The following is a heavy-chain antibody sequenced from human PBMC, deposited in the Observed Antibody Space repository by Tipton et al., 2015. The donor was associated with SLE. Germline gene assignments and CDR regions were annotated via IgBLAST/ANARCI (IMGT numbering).Heavy chain of an antibody. J-gene: IGHJ5*02. CDR3: ARGQHQLGRFDP. Sequence: TLSLTCTVSRGSISRGGYYWSWIRQHPWKGLEWIGYIYYSGSTLYNPSLKSRATISVDTSTNQFSLKLASVTAADTAVYYCARGQHQLGRFDPWGQGTLVTVSS. CDR2: IYYSGST. V-gene: IGHV4-31*03. CDR1: RGSISRGGYY. D-gene: IGHD1-1*01.